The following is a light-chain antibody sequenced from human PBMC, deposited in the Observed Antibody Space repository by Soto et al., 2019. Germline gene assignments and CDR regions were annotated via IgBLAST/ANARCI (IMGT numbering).Light chain of an antibody. Sequence: DLQMTQSPSSLSASVGDRVTITCRASQSISNYLNWYQQKPGKAPKLLIYAASSMQSGVPSRFSGSGSETDFTLTISSLQPDDSETYYCQQSFSPLWTFGQGTKVEV. V-gene: IGKV1-39*01. CDR3: QQSFSPLWT. CDR1: QSISNY. J-gene: IGKJ1*01. CDR2: AAS.